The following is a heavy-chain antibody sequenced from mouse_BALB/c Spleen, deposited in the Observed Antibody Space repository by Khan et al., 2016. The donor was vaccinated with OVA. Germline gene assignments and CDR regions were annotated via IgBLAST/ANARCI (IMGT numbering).Heavy chain of an antibody. CDR3: ARLEDK. Sequence: VQLQESGPGLVAPSQSLSITCTVSGFSLTSYGVHWVRQPPGKGLEWLGVIWAGGSTNYNSALMSRLSISTDNSNSQVFLIMNSLQTADTAMYCCARLEDKWGQGTTLTVSS. V-gene: IGHV2-9*02. CDR2: IWAGGST. CDR1: GFSLTSYG. J-gene: IGHJ2*01.